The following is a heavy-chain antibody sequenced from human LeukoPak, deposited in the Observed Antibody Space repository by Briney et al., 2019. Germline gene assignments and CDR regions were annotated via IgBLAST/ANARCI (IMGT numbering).Heavy chain of an antibody. D-gene: IGHD3-10*01. Sequence: SETLSLTCAVSGYSISSGYYWGWIRQPAGKGLEWIGRIYTSGSTNYNPSLKSRVTISVDTSKNQFSLKLSSVTAADTAVYYCARSHYGSGSYYSVGDYWGQGTLVTVSS. J-gene: IGHJ4*02. CDR3: ARSHYGSGSYYSVGDY. CDR2: IYTSGST. V-gene: IGHV4-38-2*01. CDR1: GYSISSGYY.